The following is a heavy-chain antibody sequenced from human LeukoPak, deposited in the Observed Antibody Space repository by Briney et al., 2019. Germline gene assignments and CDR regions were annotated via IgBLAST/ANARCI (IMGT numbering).Heavy chain of an antibody. J-gene: IGHJ5*02. CDR1: GGSISSYY. V-gene: IGHV4-59*01. CDR2: IYYSGST. CDR3: ARAVRVPLHQLLLRFDP. Sequence: SETLSLTCTVSGGSISSYYWSWIRQPPGKGLEWIGYIYYSGSTNYNPSLKSRVTISVDTSKNQFSLKLSSVTAADTAVYYCARAVRVPLHQLLLRFDPWGQGTLVTVSS. D-gene: IGHD2-2*01.